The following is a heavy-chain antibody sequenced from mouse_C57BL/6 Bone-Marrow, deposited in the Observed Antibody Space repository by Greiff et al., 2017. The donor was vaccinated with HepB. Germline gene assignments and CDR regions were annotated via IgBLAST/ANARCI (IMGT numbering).Heavy chain of an antibody. D-gene: IGHD4-1*01. J-gene: IGHJ4*01. CDR1: GFTFSDYY. Sequence: EVKVVESGGGLVQPGGSLKLSCAASGFTFSDYYMYWVRQTPEKRLEWVAYISNGGGSTYYPDTVKGRFTISRDNAKNTLYLQMSRLKSEDTAMYYCARSSWDGCAMDYWGQGTSVTVSS. V-gene: IGHV5-12*01. CDR3: ARSSWDGCAMDY. CDR2: ISNGGGST.